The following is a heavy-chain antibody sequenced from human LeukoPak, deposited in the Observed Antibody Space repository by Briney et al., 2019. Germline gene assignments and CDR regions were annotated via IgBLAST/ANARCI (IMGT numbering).Heavy chain of an antibody. J-gene: IGHJ5*02. CDR3: ARSRWPEDL. V-gene: IGHV3-7*01. CDR1: GFTSTGFF. D-gene: IGHD4-23*01. Sequence: PGGSLRLSCAASGFTSTGFFMSWLRQAPGKGLEWVANINRDGTETYYVGSVKGRFTISIDNAKNSVYLQMNSLRTEDTAIYYCARSRWPEDLWGRGTLVTVSS. CDR2: INRDGTET.